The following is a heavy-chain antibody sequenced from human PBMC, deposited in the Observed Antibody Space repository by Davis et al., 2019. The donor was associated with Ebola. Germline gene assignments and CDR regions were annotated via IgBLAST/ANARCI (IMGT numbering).Heavy chain of an antibody. CDR3: ARDLRYDSSGSDYYFYMDV. V-gene: IGHV4-31*03. CDR1: GGSISRGGSY. J-gene: IGHJ6*03. CDR2: IYYSGST. Sequence: PPETLSLTCTVSGGSISRGGSYWSWVRQVPGKGLEWIRYIYYSGSTYYNPSLKSRVTISLDTSKNQSSLNLSSVTAADTAVYYCARDLRYDSSGSDYYFYMDVWGKGTTVTVSS. D-gene: IGHD3-22*01.